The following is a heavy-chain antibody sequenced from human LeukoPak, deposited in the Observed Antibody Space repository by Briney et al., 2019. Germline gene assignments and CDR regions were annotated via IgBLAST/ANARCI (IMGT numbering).Heavy chain of an antibody. CDR3: ARHKETLTGRDAFDI. D-gene: IGHD3-9*01. CDR2: IYYSGST. J-gene: IGHJ3*02. CDR1: GGSFSGYY. Sequence: ASETLSLTCAVYGGSFSGYYWSWIRQPPGKGLEWIGYIYYSGSTNYNPSLKSRVTISVDTSKNQFSLKLSSVTAADTAVYYCARHKETLTGRDAFDIWGQGTMVTVSS. V-gene: IGHV4-59*08.